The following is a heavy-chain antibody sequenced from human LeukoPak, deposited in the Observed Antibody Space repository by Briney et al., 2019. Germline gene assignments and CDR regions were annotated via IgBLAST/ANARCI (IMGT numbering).Heavy chain of an antibody. CDR2: ISNTGSPI. CDR3: ARGSNYAPFDY. CDR1: GFTFRNEE. V-gene: IGHV3-48*03. Sequence: GGSLRLSCVVSGFTFRNEEMNWVRQAPGKGLEWIAYISNTGSPIHYRDSVKGRFTISRDNAQSSLFLQMNNLRPDDTAIYYCARGSNYAPFDYWGQGALVAVSS. D-gene: IGHD1-26*01. J-gene: IGHJ4*02.